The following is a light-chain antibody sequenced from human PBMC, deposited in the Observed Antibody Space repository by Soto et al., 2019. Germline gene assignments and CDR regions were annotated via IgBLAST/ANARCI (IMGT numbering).Light chain of an antibody. CDR3: QQSYSTPYT. V-gene: IGKV1-39*01. J-gene: IGKJ5*01. Sequence: DIQRTQSPSSLSASVGDRVTITCRASQSISSYLNWYQQKPGKDPKLLIYAASSFQSGVPSRFSRSGSGTAFTLTISSLQPEDFATYYCQQSYSTPYTFGQGTRLEIK. CDR1: QSISSY. CDR2: AAS.